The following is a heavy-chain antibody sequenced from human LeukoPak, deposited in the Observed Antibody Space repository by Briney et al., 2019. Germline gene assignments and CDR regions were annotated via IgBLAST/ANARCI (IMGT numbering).Heavy chain of an antibody. Sequence: PGGSLRLSCAAFGFTFSNYGVHWVRQAPGKGLEWVAFIQYDGSNKYYVDSVKGRFTISRDNSKNTLYLQMNSLRAEDTAVYFCAKDGAGYVMDVWGKGTTVTVSS. J-gene: IGHJ6*04. CDR1: GFTFSNYG. V-gene: IGHV3-30*02. CDR3: AKDGAGYVMDV. CDR2: IQYDGSNK. D-gene: IGHD3-9*01.